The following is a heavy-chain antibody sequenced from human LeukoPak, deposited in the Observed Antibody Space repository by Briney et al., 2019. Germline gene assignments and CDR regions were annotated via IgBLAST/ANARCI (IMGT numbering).Heavy chain of an antibody. J-gene: IGHJ4*02. D-gene: IGHD3-22*01. CDR3: ARGRGAYYYDSSGTYYFDY. CDR2: VQHIGGET. Sequence: GGSLRLSCAGSGFTFSNSWMGWVRQAPGKGLEWVANVQHIGGETYYVDSVKGRFTISRDNAKNSLYLQMNSLRAEDTAVYYCARGRGAYYYDSSGTYYFDYWGQGTLVTVSS. V-gene: IGHV3-7*01. CDR1: GFTFSNSW.